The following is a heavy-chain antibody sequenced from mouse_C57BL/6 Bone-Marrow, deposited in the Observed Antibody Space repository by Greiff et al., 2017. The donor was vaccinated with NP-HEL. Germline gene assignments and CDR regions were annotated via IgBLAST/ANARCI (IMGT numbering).Heavy chain of an antibody. J-gene: IGHJ1*03. V-gene: IGHV1-63*01. Sequence: VQLQQSGAELVRPGTSVKMSCKASGYTFTNYWIGWAKQRPGHGLEWIGDIYPGGGYPNYNEKFKGKATLTADKSSSTAYMQFSSLTSEDSAIYYCARLDPGWFDVWGTGTTVTVSS. CDR3: ARLDPGWFDV. CDR1: GYTFTNYW. CDR2: IYPGGGYP.